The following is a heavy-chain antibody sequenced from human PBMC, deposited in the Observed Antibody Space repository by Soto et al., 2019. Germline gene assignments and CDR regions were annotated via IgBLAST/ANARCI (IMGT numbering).Heavy chain of an antibody. J-gene: IGHJ6*03. CDR1: GFSFSDYY. CDR2: ISGSGSTI. D-gene: IGHD3-3*01. Sequence: QVQLVESGGGLVKPGGSLRLSCAASGFSFSDYYMSWIRQAPGKGLEWVSYISGSGSTIYYADSVKGRLTISRDNAKNSLYLQMNSLGAEDTDVYYCARDYDFWNGYYPYYCMDVWGKGTTVTVSS. V-gene: IGHV3-11*01. CDR3: ARDYDFWNGYYPYYCMDV.